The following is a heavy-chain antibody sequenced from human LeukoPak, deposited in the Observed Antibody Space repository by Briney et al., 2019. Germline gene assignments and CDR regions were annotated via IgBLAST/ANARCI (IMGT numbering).Heavy chain of an antibody. Sequence: PGGSPRLSCAASGFTFSSYSMNWVRQAPGKGLEWVSSISRSSNYIYYADSVKGRFTISRDNAKNSLYLQINSLRAEDTSVYYCARGENNYGYYYFDYWGQGTLITVSS. D-gene: IGHD5-24*01. CDR1: GFTFSSYS. V-gene: IGHV3-21*01. J-gene: IGHJ4*02. CDR2: ISRSSNYI. CDR3: ARGENNYGYYYFDY.